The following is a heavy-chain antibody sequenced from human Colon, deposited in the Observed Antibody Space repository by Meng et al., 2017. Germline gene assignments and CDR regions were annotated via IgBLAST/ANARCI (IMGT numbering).Heavy chain of an antibody. V-gene: IGHV1-24*01. CDR2: FDPEDCET. J-gene: IGHJ4*02. CDR3: ATLGDYCSSTSCPRDY. CDR1: GYTLTELS. D-gene: IGHD2-2*01. Sequence: ASVKVSCKVSGYTLTELSMHWVRQAPGKGLEWMGGFDPEDCETIYAQKFQGRVTMTEDTSTDTAYMELSSLRSEDTAVYYCATLGDYCSSTSCPRDYWGQGTLVTVSS.